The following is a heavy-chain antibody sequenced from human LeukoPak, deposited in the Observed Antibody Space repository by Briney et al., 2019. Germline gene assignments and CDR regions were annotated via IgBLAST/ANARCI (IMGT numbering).Heavy chain of an antibody. J-gene: IGHJ2*01. Sequence: ATVKVSCKASGYTFTGYYMHWVRQAPGQGLEWMGWINPNSGGTNYAQKFQGRVTMTRDTSITTAYMELSRLSSDDTAVYYCARHPGKVTNDWYFDLWGRGTLVTVSS. CDR2: INPNSGGT. CDR1: GYTFTGYY. CDR3: ARHPGKVTNDWYFDL. V-gene: IGHV1-2*02. D-gene: IGHD4-23*01.